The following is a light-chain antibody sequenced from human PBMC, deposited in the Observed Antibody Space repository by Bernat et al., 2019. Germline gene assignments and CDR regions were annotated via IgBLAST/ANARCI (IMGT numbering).Light chain of an antibody. Sequence: QSALTQPASVSGSPGQSITISCTGTSSDVGGYNYVSWYQHYPGKAPKLMIYDVSHRPSGVSDRFSGSKSGNTASLTISGLQAEDEADYYCSSYAISSTWEFGGGTKLTVL. CDR2: DVS. J-gene: IGLJ3*02. CDR1: SSDVGGYNY. V-gene: IGLV2-14*03. CDR3: SSYAISSTWE.